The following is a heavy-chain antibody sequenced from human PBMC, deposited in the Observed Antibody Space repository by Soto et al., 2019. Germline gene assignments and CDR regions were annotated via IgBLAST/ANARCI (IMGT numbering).Heavy chain of an antibody. D-gene: IGHD3-22*01. J-gene: IGHJ6*02. CDR1: GFTFSSYG. CDR2: ISYDGSNK. CDR3: AKVAFDYYHSSGYYPLGYSGMEV. V-gene: IGHV3-30*18. Sequence: GGSLRLSCAASGFTFSSYGIHWVRQAPGKGLEWVAVISYDGSNKYYADSVKGRFTISRDNSKNTLYLQMNSLRAEDTAVYYCAKVAFDYYHSSGYYPLGYSGMEVWGQGTTVTVS.